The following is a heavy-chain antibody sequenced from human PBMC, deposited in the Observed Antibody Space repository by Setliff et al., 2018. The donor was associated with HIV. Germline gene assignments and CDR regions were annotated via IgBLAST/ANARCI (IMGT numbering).Heavy chain of an antibody. CDR2: INHSGST. Sequence: SETLSLTCAVYGGSFSGYYWSWIRQPPGKGLECIGEINHSGSTNHNPSLKSRVTISLDKSKNHFSLELRSVTAADTAVCYCARVITMVWTTFDPWGQGTLVIVSS. CDR1: GGSFSGYY. CDR3: ARVITMVWTTFDP. V-gene: IGHV4-34*01. J-gene: IGHJ5*02. D-gene: IGHD3-10*01.